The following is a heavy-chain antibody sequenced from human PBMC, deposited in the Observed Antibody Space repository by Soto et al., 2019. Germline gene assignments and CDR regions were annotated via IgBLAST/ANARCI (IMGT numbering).Heavy chain of an antibody. Sequence: SVKVSCKASGGTFSSYTISWVRQAPGQGLEWMGRIIPILGIANYAQKFQGRVTITADKSTSTAYMELSSLRSEDTAVYYCASPKGYCSGGSCQYFQHWGQGTLVTVSS. J-gene: IGHJ1*01. CDR3: ASPKGYCSGGSCQYFQH. D-gene: IGHD2-15*01. CDR1: GGTFSSYT. CDR2: IIPILGIA. V-gene: IGHV1-69*02.